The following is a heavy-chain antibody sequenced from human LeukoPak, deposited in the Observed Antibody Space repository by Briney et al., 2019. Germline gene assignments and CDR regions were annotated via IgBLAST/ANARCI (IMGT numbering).Heavy chain of an antibody. Sequence: ASVKVSCKASGYTFTSYGISWVRQAPGQGLEWMGWINPNSGGTNYAQKFQGRVTMTRDTSISTAYMELSRLRSDDTAVYYCAREYGGKDYWGQGTLVTVSS. J-gene: IGHJ4*02. CDR3: AREYGGKDY. D-gene: IGHD4-23*01. V-gene: IGHV1-2*02. CDR1: GYTFTSYG. CDR2: INPNSGGT.